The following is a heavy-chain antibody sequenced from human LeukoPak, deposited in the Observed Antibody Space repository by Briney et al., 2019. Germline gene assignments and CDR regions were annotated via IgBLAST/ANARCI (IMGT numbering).Heavy chain of an antibody. V-gene: IGHV3-23*01. CDR1: GFTFSSYA. CDR3: AKIYPPRPVRPRTNWFDP. D-gene: IGHD3-10*01. Sequence: GGSLRLSCAASGFTFSSYAMGWVRQAPGKGLEWVSAISGSGGSTYYADSVKGRFTISRDNSKNTLYLQMNSLRAEDTAVCYCAKIYPPRPVRPRTNWFDPWGQGTLVTVSS. J-gene: IGHJ5*02. CDR2: ISGSGGST.